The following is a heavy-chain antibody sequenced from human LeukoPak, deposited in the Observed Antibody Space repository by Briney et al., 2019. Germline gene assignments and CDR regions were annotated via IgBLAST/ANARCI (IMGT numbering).Heavy chain of an antibody. CDR3: ARGDYVWGSYRALDY. D-gene: IGHD3-16*02. CDR1: GGSISSYY. Sequence: SETLSLTCTVSGGSISSYYWSWIRQPPGKGLEWIGYIYYSGSTNYNPSLKSRISISVDTSKNQFSLKLSSVTAADTAVYYCARGDYVWGSYRALDYWGQGTLVTVSS. V-gene: IGHV4-59*12. J-gene: IGHJ4*02. CDR2: IYYSGST.